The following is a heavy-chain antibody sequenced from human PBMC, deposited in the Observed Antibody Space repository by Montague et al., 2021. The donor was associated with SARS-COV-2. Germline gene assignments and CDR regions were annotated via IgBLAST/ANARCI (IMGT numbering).Heavy chain of an antibody. D-gene: IGHD2-21*02. V-gene: IGHV3-74*01. Sequence: SLRLSCAASGFNFPRYRMHWVRQSPGQGLEWVARICDGARRISYADSVRDRFTVSRDNAKNTLSLLMNNLSGEDTAVYYCVRDGGDDKHDWWFDLWGRGTHVSVSS. J-gene: IGHJ2*01. CDR1: GFNFPRYR. CDR3: VRDGGDDKHDWWFDL. CDR2: ICDGARRI.